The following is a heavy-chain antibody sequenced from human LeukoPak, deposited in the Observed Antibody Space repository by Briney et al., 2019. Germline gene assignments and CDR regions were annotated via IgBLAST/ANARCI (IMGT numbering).Heavy chain of an antibody. CDR3: VRDRGSTNYFDY. CDR1: GFTFSSYG. Sequence: GRSLRFSCAASGFTFSSYGMHWVRQAPRKGLEWVAIIWYDGNNKYYADSLKGRFTISRDNSKNTLYLHINSLRAEDTAVYFCVRDRGSTNYFDYWGQGALVTVSS. J-gene: IGHJ4*02. CDR2: IWYDGNNK. V-gene: IGHV3-33*01. D-gene: IGHD3-10*01.